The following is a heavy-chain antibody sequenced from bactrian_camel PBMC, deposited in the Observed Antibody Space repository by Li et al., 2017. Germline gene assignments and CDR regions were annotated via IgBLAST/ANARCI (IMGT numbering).Heavy chain of an antibody. Sequence: VQLVESGGGSVQVGGSLRLSCVASVDTIGRYCMGWFRQIPDKERERIAAIAVVDGSTWYADSVKGRFTISQDNPKSTVYLQMNGLKPEDTAMYSCAAGAGGVVEGGYCHVNTYRGQGTQVTVS. V-gene: IGHV3S40*01. CDR2: IAVVDGST. CDR1: VDTIGRYC. D-gene: IGHD1*01. CDR3: AAGAGGVVEGGYCHVNTY. J-gene: IGHJ4*01.